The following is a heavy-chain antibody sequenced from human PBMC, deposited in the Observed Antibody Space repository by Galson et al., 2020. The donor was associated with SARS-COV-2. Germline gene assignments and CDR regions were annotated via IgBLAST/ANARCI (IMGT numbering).Heavy chain of an antibody. CDR1: GFTFRNSG. J-gene: IGHJ4*02. CDR3: AKDAAGYNAYYFDY. CDR2: IWSDGSRK. D-gene: IGHD5-12*01. Sequence: GGSLRLSCAASGFTFRNSGMHWVRQAPGKGLEWVAVIWSDGSRKYYADSVKGRFAVSRDNFNGVMYLQMNSLRVEDTAVYYCAKDAAGYNAYYFDYWCQGGLVTVAS. V-gene: IGHV3-33*06.